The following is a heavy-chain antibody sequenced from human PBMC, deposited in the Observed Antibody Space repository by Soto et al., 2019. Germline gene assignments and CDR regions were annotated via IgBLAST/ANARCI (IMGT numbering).Heavy chain of an antibody. D-gene: IGHD3-3*01. CDR2: VHYTGGI. CDR3: ARNSFGSQGYFDY. CDR1: GGSINNYY. V-gene: IGHV4-59*01. J-gene: IGHJ4*02. Sequence: SETLSLTCTVSGGSINNYYWSWIRESPEKGLEWIGYVHYTGGINYNPSVQSRITISVDTSRNQFSLRLRSATAADTATYYCARNSFGSQGYFDYWGQGALVTVSS.